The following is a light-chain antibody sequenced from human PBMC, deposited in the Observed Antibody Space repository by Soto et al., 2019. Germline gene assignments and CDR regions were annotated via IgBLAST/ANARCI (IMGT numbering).Light chain of an antibody. CDR1: QYVSNK. Sequence: EIVMTQAPATLSVSPGETATVSCRASQYVSNKVAWYQQKPGQAPRLLILGASTRATGVPARFSGSGSGTEFTLSISSLQSEDFAVYYCKQYKEWPPFTFGQGTRLEIK. V-gene: IGKV3-15*01. J-gene: IGKJ5*01. CDR2: GAS. CDR3: KQYKEWPPFT.